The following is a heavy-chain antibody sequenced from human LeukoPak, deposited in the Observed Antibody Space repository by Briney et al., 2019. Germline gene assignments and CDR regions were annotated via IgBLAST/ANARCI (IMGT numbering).Heavy chain of an antibody. D-gene: IGHD3-22*01. CDR1: GFTFSSYG. Sequence: GGSLRLSCAASGFTFSSYGMHWVRQAPGKGLEWVAFIRYDGSNKYYADSVKGRFTISRDNSKNTLYLQMNSLRAEDTAVYYCAKGVTMIVVVILDYWGQGTLATVSS. J-gene: IGHJ4*02. CDR3: AKGVTMIVVVILDY. CDR2: IRYDGSNK. V-gene: IGHV3-30*02.